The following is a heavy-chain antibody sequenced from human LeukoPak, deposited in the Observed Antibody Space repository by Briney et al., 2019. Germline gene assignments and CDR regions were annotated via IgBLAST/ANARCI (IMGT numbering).Heavy chain of an antibody. Sequence: PPGGSLRLSCAASGFTFSSYAMSWVRQAPGKGLEWVSAISGSGGNTYYADSVKGRFTISRDSSKNTLYLQMNSLRTEDTAVYYCAKDPAAPGTACYFDYWGQGTLVTVSS. CDR2: ISGSGGNT. J-gene: IGHJ4*02. CDR3: AKDPAAPGTACYFDY. V-gene: IGHV3-23*01. D-gene: IGHD6-13*01. CDR1: GFTFSSYA.